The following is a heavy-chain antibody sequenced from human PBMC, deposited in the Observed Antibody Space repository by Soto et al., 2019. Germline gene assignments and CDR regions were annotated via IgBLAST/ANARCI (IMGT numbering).Heavy chain of an antibody. CDR2: ISAYNGNT. V-gene: IGHV1-18*04. Sequence: ASVKVSCKASGYTFTSYGISWVRQAPGQGLEWMGWISAYNGNTNYAQKLQGRVTMTTDTSTSTAYMGLRSLRSDDTAVYYCARLSAYYYGSGSYGPPGWFDPWGQGTLVTVSS. CDR3: ARLSAYYYGSGSYGPPGWFDP. J-gene: IGHJ5*02. CDR1: GYTFTSYG. D-gene: IGHD3-10*01.